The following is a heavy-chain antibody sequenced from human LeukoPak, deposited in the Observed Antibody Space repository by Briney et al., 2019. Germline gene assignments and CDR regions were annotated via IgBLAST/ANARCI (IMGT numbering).Heavy chain of an antibody. CDR3: ARIGYSSSSLDD. CDR1: GFTFRNYS. Sequence: GGSQRLSCAASGFTFRNYSMTWVRQAPGKGLEWVANIKQDGSVKYYLDSVKGRFTISRDNAKNSVYLQMNSLRAEDTGVYNCARIGYSSSSLDDWGQGILVTVSS. CDR2: IKQDGSVK. J-gene: IGHJ4*02. D-gene: IGHD6-6*01. V-gene: IGHV3-7*01.